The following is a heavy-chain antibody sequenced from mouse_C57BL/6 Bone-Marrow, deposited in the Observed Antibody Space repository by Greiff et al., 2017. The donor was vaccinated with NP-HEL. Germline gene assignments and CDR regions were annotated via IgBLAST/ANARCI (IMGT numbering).Heavy chain of an antibody. CDR1: GFTFSDAW. J-gene: IGHJ4*01. D-gene: IGHD1-2*01. Sequence: EVMLVESGGGLVQPGGSMKLSCAASGFTFSDAWMDWVRQSPEKGLEWVAEIRNKANNHATYYAESVKGRFTISRDDSKSSVYLQMNSLRAEDTGIYYCTRVTAPYAMDYWGQGTSVTVSS. CDR2: IRNKANNHAT. CDR3: TRVTAPYAMDY. V-gene: IGHV6-6*01.